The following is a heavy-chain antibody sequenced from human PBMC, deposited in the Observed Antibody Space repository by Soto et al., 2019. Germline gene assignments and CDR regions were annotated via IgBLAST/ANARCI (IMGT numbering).Heavy chain of an antibody. J-gene: IGHJ6*03. CDR2: ISGSGGST. V-gene: IGHV3-23*01. CDR1: GFTFSSYA. D-gene: IGHD4-17*01. Sequence: GGSLRLSCAASGFTFSSYAMSWVRQAPGKGLEWVPVISGSGGSTYYADSVKGRFTISRDNSKNTLYLQMNSLRAEDTAVYYCARTEGYGDSRFSYYYYMDVWGKGTTVTVSS. CDR3: ARTEGYGDSRFSYYYYMDV.